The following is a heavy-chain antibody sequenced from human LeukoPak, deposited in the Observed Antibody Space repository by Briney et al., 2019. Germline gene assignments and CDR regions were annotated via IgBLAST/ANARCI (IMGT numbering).Heavy chain of an antibody. CDR3: VRDIGWLRFDH. CDR2: IKEDGSMT. J-gene: IGHJ4*02. V-gene: IGHV3-7*03. D-gene: IGHD6-19*01. Sequence: GGSQRLSCAASGFTFSTYWMTWVRQAPGKGLEWVAHIKEDGSMTRSIDSVKGRFTISRDNAKSSLYLQMNSLRDEDTAVYYCVRDIGWLRFDHWGQGTLVTVSS. CDR1: GFTFSTYW.